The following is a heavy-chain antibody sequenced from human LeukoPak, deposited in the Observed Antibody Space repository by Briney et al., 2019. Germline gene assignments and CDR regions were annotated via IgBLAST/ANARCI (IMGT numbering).Heavy chain of an antibody. D-gene: IGHD5-18*01. Sequence: SVNVSCKASGYTFTYRYLHWVRQAPGQALEWMGWITPFNGNTNYAQKFQDRVTITRDRSLSTAYMELSSLRYEDTAMYYCASSSDTALVDIAFDYWGQGTLVTVSS. CDR2: ITPFNGNT. CDR1: GYTFTYRY. CDR3: ASSSDTALVDIAFDY. V-gene: IGHV1-45*02. J-gene: IGHJ4*02.